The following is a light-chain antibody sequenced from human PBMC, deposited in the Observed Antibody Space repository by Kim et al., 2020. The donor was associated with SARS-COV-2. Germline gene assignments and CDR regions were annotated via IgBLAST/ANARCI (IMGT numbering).Light chain of an antibody. Sequence: DIVMTQSPDSLAVSLGERATINCKSSKSILYSANNKNYLAWYQQKPGQPPKLLIYWASTRESGVPDRFSGSGSATDFTLTISSLQAEDVAVYYCQQYYNTLPYTFGQGTKLEI. V-gene: IGKV4-1*01. CDR1: KSILYSANNKNY. J-gene: IGKJ2*01. CDR2: WAS. CDR3: QQYYNTLPYT.